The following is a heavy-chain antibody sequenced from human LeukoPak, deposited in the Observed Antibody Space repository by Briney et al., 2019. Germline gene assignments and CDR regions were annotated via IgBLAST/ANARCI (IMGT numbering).Heavy chain of an antibody. J-gene: IGHJ4*02. CDR2: INGDGSST. Sequence: GGSLRLSCAASGFTFSTHWIHWVRQAPGKGLLWVSRINGDGSSTSYADSVKGRFTISRDNAKNTLYLQMNGLRAEDAAVYYCARETWYYDILTVSPPDYWGQGTLVTVSS. CDR1: GFTFSTHW. CDR3: ARETWYYDILTVSPPDY. D-gene: IGHD3-9*01. V-gene: IGHV3-74*01.